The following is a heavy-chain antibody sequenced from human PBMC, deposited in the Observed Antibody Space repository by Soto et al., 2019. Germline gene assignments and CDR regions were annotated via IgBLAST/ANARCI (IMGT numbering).Heavy chain of an antibody. J-gene: IGHJ4*02. Sequence: QVQLVQSGAEVKKPGASVKVSCKASGYTLSDYYMHWVRQAPGEGLEWMGIINPSDGSTSYAQKFQDRVTMTRDTTTSTVYMELSSLRVEDTAVYYCARDEAMIRGVTPVPYFDFWGQGTLVTFSS. V-gene: IGHV1-46*01. CDR3: ARDEAMIRGVTPVPYFDF. D-gene: IGHD3-10*01. CDR1: GYTLSDYY. CDR2: INPSDGST.